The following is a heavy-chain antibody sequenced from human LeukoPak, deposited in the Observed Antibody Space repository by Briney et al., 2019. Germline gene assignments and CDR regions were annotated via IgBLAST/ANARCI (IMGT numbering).Heavy chain of an antibody. J-gene: IGHJ4*02. CDR1: GFTFSDYE. CDR2: ISTSGSTI. CDR3: ARDSSGDCYKD. D-gene: IGHD2-21*02. Sequence: GGSLRLSCAASGFTFSDYEMNWVRQAPGKGLEWILHISTSGSTIYYADSVKGRFTISRDNAKNSLYLQMNSLRAEDTAVYYCARDSSGDCYKDWGQGTLVTVSS. V-gene: IGHV3-48*03.